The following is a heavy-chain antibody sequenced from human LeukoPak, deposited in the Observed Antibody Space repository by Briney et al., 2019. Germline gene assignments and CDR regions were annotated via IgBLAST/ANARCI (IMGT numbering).Heavy chain of an antibody. CDR1: GYTFTNYG. CDR2: ISAYNGNT. V-gene: IGHV1-18*01. Sequence: ASVKVSCKASGYTFTNYGISWVRQAPGQGLEWMGWISAYNGNTNYAQKLQGRVTMTTDTSTSTAYMELRSLRSDDTAVYYCARFVLVPYYYYYGMDVWGQGTTVTVSS. CDR3: ARFVLVPYYYYYGMDV. D-gene: IGHD6-13*01. J-gene: IGHJ6*02.